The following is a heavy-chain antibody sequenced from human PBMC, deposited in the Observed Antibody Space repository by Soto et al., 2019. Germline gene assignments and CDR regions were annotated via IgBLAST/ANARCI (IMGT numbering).Heavy chain of an antibody. CDR1: GFTFSSYA. D-gene: IGHD2-21*02. CDR2: ISGSGGST. V-gene: IGHV3-23*01. Sequence: GGSLRLSCAASGFTFSSYAMSWVRQAPGKGLEWVSAISGSGGSTYYADSVKGRFTISRDNSKNTLYLQMNSLRAEDTAVYYFAAEHYCGGDCYLGNAFDIWGQGTMVTVSS. J-gene: IGHJ3*02. CDR3: AAEHYCGGDCYLGNAFDI.